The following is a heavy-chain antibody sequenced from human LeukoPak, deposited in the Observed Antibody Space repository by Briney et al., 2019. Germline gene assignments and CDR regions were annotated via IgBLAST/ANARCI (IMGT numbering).Heavy chain of an antibody. J-gene: IGHJ6*03. CDR2: IYYSGNT. V-gene: IGHV4-59*01. CDR1: GDSISPYY. D-gene: IGHD4-17*01. Sequence: SETLSLTCTVSGDSISPYYWSWIRQPPGKGLEWFGCIYYSGNTNYNPSLKSRVTISVDTSKNQFSLKLSSVTAADTAVYYCARSGTVTTFYYYYYMDVWGKGTTVTVSS. CDR3: ARSGTVTTFYYYYYMDV.